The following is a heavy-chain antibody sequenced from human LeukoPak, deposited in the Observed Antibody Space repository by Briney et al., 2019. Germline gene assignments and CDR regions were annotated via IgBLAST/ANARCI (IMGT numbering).Heavy chain of an antibody. Sequence: GESLRLSCAASGFTVSNNHMSWVRQAPGKGLECVSVIYSGGTTYYADSVKGRFTISRDNAKNSLYLQMNSLRAEDTAVYYCARDRGIQTFDYWGQGTLVTVSS. V-gene: IGHV3-53*01. CDR1: GFTVSNNH. J-gene: IGHJ4*02. CDR3: ARDRGIQTFDY. CDR2: IYSGGTT. D-gene: IGHD3-10*01.